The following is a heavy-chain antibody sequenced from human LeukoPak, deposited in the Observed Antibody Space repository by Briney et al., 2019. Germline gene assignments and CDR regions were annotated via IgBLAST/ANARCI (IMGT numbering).Heavy chain of an antibody. D-gene: IGHD3-22*01. V-gene: IGHV3-48*03. CDR2: ISSSGSTI. Sequence: GGSLRLSCAASGFTFSSYEMNWVRQAPGKGLEWVSYISSSGSTIYYADSVKGRFTISKDNAKNSLYLQMNSLRAEDTAVYYCARDEAPPDYYDSSGYYPFDYWGQGTLVTVSS. CDR3: ARDEAPPDYYDSSGYYPFDY. J-gene: IGHJ4*02. CDR1: GFTFSSYE.